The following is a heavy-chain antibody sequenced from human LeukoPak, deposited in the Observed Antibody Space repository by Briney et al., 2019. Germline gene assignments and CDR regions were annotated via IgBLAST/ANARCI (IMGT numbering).Heavy chain of an antibody. CDR1: GFTFSSHW. CDR3: ARGDGAFDI. V-gene: IGHV3-7*01. D-gene: IGHD5-24*01. J-gene: IGHJ3*02. CDR2: INQDGSQK. Sequence: GGSLRLSCAGSGFTFSSHWIGWVRQAPGKGLEWVAHINQDGSQKYYVDSVEGRFAISRDNAKNSLYLQMNSLRAEDTAIYYCARGDGAFDIWGQGTVVTVSS.